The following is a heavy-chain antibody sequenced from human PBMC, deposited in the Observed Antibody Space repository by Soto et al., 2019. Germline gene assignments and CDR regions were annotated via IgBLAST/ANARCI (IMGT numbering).Heavy chain of an antibody. CDR3: AKDLRRYCSGGSCYNCDY. CDR2: ISYDGSNK. D-gene: IGHD2-15*01. V-gene: IGHV3-30*18. J-gene: IGHJ4*02. Sequence: QVQLVESGGGVVQPGRSLRLSCAASGFTFSSYGMHWVRQAPGKGLEWVAVISYDGSNKYYADSVKGRFTISRDNSKNTLYLQMNSLRAEDTAVYYCAKDLRRYCSGGSCYNCDYWGQGTLVSVSS. CDR1: GFTFSSYG.